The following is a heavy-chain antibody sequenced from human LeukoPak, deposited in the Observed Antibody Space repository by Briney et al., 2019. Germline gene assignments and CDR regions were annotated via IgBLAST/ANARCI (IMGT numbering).Heavy chain of an antibody. J-gene: IGHJ4*02. CDR3: ARAAAGISFDY. Sequence: GGSLRLSCAASGFTVSSNYMSWVRQAPGKGLEWVSVIYSGGSTYYADSVRGRFTISRDNSKDTLYLQMNSLRAEDTAVYYCARAAAGISFDYWGQGTLVTVSS. CDR1: GFTVSSNY. CDR2: IYSGGST. V-gene: IGHV3-53*01. D-gene: IGHD6-13*01.